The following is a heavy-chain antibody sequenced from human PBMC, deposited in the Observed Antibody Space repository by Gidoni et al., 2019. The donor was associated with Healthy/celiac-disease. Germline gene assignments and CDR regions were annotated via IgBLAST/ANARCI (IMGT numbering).Heavy chain of an antibody. D-gene: IGHD3-9*01. CDR1: GGTFSSYA. CDR3: ASWDYDILTGLGPYYFDY. CDR2: IIPILGIA. Sequence: QVQLVQSGAEVKKPGSSVKVSCKASGGTFSSYAISWVRQAPGQGLEWMGRIIPILGIANYAQKFQGRVTITADKSTSTAYMELSSLRSEDTAVYYCASWDYDILTGLGPYYFDYWGQGTLVTVSS. J-gene: IGHJ4*02. V-gene: IGHV1-69*04.